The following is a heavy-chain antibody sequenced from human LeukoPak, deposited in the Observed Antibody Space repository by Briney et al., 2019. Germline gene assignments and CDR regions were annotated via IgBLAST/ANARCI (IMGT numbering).Heavy chain of an antibody. Sequence: PSETLSLTCTVSSGSLSSYYWSWIRQPPGNGLEWIGYIYYSGSTNYNPSLKSRVTISVDTSKNQFSLKLSSVTAADTAVYYCARASGSYCSSTSCNDAFDIWGQGTMVTVS. V-gene: IGHV4-59*01. CDR1: SGSLSSYY. CDR3: ARASGSYCSSTSCNDAFDI. CDR2: IYYSGST. J-gene: IGHJ3*02. D-gene: IGHD2-2*01.